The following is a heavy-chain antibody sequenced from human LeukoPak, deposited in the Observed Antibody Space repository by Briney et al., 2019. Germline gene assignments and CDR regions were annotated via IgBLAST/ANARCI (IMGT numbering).Heavy chain of an antibody. CDR3: ARVPRPGELFSTYYYYGMDV. J-gene: IGHJ6*02. V-gene: IGHV1-18*01. CDR1: GYTFTSYG. D-gene: IGHD3-10*01. Sequence: ASVKVSCKASGYTFTSYGISWVRQAPGQGLEWMGWISAYNGNTNYAQKLQGRVTMTTDTSTSTAYMELSSLRSEDTAVYYCARVPRPGELFSTYYYYGMDVWGQGTTVTVSS. CDR2: ISAYNGNT.